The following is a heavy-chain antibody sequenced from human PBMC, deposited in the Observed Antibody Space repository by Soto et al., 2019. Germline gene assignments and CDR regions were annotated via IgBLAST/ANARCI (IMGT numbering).Heavy chain of an antibody. CDR2: IDAGNGKT. V-gene: IGHV1-3*01. Sequence: QVQLVQSGAEVKKPGASVKVSCKASGYIFNRYVMHWVRQAPGQRPEWMGWIDAGNGKTKYSEKFQGRVTITRDTSASTAYMELTTLRSEDTAVYYCAKRRGWYDYWAQGTQVIVSS. J-gene: IGHJ4*02. CDR3: AKRRGWYDY. CDR1: GYIFNRYV. D-gene: IGHD6-19*01.